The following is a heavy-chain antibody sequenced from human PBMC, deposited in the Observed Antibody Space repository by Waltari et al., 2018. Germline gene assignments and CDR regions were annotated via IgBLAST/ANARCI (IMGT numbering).Heavy chain of an antibody. CDR1: GFPFSNDW. CDR2: IKQDGSEK. J-gene: IGHJ5*02. Sequence: EVQLVESGGGLVQPGGSLRLSCGASGFPFSNDWMGWARQAPGKGMEWVANIKQDGSEKHYVDSVEGRFTISRDNAKNSLYLQMDSLRVEDTAVYYCGREGGPGTVDRWFAPWGQGSLVTVSS. CDR3: GREGGPGTVDRWFAP. V-gene: IGHV3-7*01. D-gene: IGHD1-26*01.